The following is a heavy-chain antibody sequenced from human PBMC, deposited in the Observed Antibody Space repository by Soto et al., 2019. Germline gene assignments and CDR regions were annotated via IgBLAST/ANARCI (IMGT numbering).Heavy chain of an antibody. Sequence: SETLSLTCTVSGGSISGHYWIWIRQPPGKGLEWIGCIFYSGSTNYNPSLKSRVTISVDTSNNQFSLNLYSVTAADTAVYYCARVGSSGWSPDYWGQGTLVTVSS. J-gene: IGHJ4*02. CDR2: IFYSGST. V-gene: IGHV4-59*11. CDR1: GGSISGHY. D-gene: IGHD6-19*01. CDR3: ARVGSSGWSPDY.